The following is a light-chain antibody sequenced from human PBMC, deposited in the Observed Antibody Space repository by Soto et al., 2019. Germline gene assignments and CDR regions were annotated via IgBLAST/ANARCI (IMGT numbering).Light chain of an antibody. V-gene: IGKV1-39*01. CDR3: QQTYSVPLT. Sequence: DIPLTQSPSSLSASVRDRVTVTCRASQSIVNYLNWYQQKPGKAPKLLIYAASSLQGGVPSRFSGRGSGTDFTLIISSLQPEDFASYYCQQTYSVPLTFGGGTKVEIK. J-gene: IGKJ4*01. CDR1: QSIVNY. CDR2: AAS.